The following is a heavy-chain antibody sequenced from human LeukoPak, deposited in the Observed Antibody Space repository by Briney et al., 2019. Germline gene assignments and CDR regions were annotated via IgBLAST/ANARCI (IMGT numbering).Heavy chain of an antibody. D-gene: IGHD6-13*01. Sequence: GGSLRLSCAASGFTFSSYTMNWVRQAPGRGLEWVAYIRSSGSAMNYADAVKGRFIISRDNAQNSLFLQMNSLRAEDTGVYYCARGDPGSTWSCFDNWGPGTLVTVSP. V-gene: IGHV3-48*04. CDR3: ARGDPGSTWSCFDN. J-gene: IGHJ4*02. CDR2: IRSSGSAM. CDR1: GFTFSSYT.